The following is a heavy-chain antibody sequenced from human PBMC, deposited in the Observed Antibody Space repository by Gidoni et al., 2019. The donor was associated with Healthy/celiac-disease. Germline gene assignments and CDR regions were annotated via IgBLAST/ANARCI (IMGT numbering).Heavy chain of an antibody. D-gene: IGHD2-15*01. Sequence: QVTLKESGPVLVKPTETLTLTCTVSGFSLSNARMGVSWIRQPPGKALEWLAHIFSNDEKSYSTSLKGRLTISKDPSKSQVVLTMTNMDPVDTATYYCARIAEGWFSASDAFDIWGQGTMVTVSS. CDR3: ARIAEGWFSASDAFDI. CDR2: IFSNDEK. CDR1: GFSLSNARMG. V-gene: IGHV2-26*01. J-gene: IGHJ3*02.